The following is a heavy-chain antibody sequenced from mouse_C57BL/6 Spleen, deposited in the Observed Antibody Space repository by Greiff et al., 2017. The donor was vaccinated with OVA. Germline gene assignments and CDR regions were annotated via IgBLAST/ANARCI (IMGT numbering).Heavy chain of an antibody. D-gene: IGHD1-1*01. CDR1: GYTFTSYW. J-gene: IGHJ2*01. Sequence: QVQLQQSGAELAKPGASVKLSCKASGYTFTSYWMHWVKQRPGQGLEWLGYITPSSGYTKYNQKFKDKATLTADKTSSTAYMQLSSLTYEDSAVYYCARWGTTVVSDYWGQGTTLTVSS. CDR3: ARWGTTVVSDY. V-gene: IGHV1-7*01. CDR2: ITPSSGYT.